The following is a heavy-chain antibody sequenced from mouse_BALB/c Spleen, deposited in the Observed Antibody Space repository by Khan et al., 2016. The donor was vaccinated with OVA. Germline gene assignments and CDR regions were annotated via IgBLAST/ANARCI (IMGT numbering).Heavy chain of an antibody. Sequence: QLEESGPGLVKPSQSLSLTCTVTGYSITSDYAWNWIRQFPGNKLEWMGYISYSGSTTYNPSLKSRISITRDTSKNQCFLQLNSVTTEDTATYYCARWFTYWGQGTLVTVSA. V-gene: IGHV3-2*02. CDR2: ISYSGST. CDR3: ARWFTY. CDR1: GYSITSDYA. J-gene: IGHJ3*01.